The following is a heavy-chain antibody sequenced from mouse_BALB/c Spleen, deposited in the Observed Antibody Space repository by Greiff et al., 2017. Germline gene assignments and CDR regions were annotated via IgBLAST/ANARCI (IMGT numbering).Heavy chain of an antibody. CDR1: GYTFTDYE. CDR3: TRLRLRAMDY. CDR2: IDPETGGT. Sequence: QVHVKQSGAELVRPGASVTLSCKASGYTFTDYEMHWVKQTPVHGLEWIGAIDPETGGTAYNQKFKGKATLTADKSSSTAYMELRSLTSEDSAVYYCTRLRLRAMDYWGQGTSVTVSS. J-gene: IGHJ4*01. D-gene: IGHD2-4*01. V-gene: IGHV1-15*01.